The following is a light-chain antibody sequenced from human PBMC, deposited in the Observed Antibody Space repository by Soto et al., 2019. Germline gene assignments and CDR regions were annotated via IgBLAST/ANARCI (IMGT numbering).Light chain of an antibody. J-gene: IGKJ1*01. V-gene: IGKV1-12*01. CDR1: QDIGGR. Sequence: DIQITQSPSCVSASVGHRMTITFWSSQDIGGRLAWFQQKPGKAPQYLIQAASILQSGVPSRFSGSGSGTEFILTINNLQTEDFASYFCIQVYSFPRTFGLGTKVDIK. CDR2: AAS. CDR3: IQVYSFPRT.